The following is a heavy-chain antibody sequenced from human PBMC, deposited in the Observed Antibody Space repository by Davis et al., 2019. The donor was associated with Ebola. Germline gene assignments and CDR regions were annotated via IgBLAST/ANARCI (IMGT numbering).Heavy chain of an antibody. V-gene: IGHV4-4*02. D-gene: IGHD3-22*01. J-gene: IGHJ4*02. CDR1: GGSISSSNW. CDR3: ARDVRYYYDSSGYYSDRSFDY. Sequence: SETLSLTCAVSGGSISSSNWWSWVRQPPGKGLEWSGEIYHSGSTNYNPSLKSRVTISVDKSKNQFSLKLSSVTAADTAVYYCARDVRYYYDSSGYYSDRSFDYWGQGTLVTVSS. CDR2: IYHSGST.